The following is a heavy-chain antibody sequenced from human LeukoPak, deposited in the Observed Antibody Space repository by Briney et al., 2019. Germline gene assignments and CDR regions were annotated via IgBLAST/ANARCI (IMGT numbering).Heavy chain of an antibody. J-gene: IGHJ3*02. V-gene: IGHV3-7*01. D-gene: IGHD6-13*01. CDR1: RFIFSNYW. CDR2: IKQDGSEK. CDR3: ARDWGQQQPPGEGAFDI. Sequence: GGSLRLSCTVSRFIFSNYWMSWVRQAPGKGLEWVANIKQDGSEKYYVDSVKGRFTISRDNAKNSLYLQMNSLRPEDTAVYYCARDWGQQQPPGEGAFDIWGQGTMVTVSS.